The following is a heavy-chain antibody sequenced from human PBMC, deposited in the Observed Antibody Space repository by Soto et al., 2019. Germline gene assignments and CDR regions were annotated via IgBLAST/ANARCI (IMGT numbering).Heavy chain of an antibody. CDR1: GGSLSCGGYY. J-gene: IGHJ2*01. CDR3: ARDRRELVVITTRLRWYFDL. Sequence: SETLSLTCTVSGGSLSCGGYYWSWIRQHPGKGLEWIGYIYYSGSTYYNPSLKSRVTISVDTSKNQFSLKLSSVTAADTAVYYCARDRRELVVITTRLRWYFDLWGRGTLVTVSS. V-gene: IGHV4-31*03. CDR2: IYYSGST. D-gene: IGHD3-22*01.